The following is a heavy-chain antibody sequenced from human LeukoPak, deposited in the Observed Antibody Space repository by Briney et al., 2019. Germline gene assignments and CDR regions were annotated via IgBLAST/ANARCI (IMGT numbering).Heavy chain of an antibody. J-gene: IGHJ4*02. CDR3: SRGFFEGILDY. V-gene: IGHV4-59*01. D-gene: IGHD3-3*01. CDR2: FLNNGST. Sequence: SETLSLTCTVSGGSIRSYHWTWIRQSPEKGLEWIGYFLNNGSTSYDPSLKSRVTISVDTSQNQLSLKLSFVTAADTAMYFCSRGFFEGILDYWGQGTPVTVSS. CDR1: GGSIRSYH.